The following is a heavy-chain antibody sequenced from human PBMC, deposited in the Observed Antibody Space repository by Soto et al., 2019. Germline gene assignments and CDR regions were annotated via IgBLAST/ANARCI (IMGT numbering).Heavy chain of an antibody. V-gene: IGHV4-61*08. J-gene: IGHJ4*02. CDR3: ARGPDYIDGWRTFDF. CDR2: TYYNGDT. CDR1: DDSFRGADYY. D-gene: IGHD4-4*01. Sequence: PSETLSLTCTVSDDSFRGADYYWSWIRQPLGKGPEWIGYTYYNGDTKYNPALKSRVTTSVDTSKNQFSLRLSSVTAADTAVHSCARGPDYIDGWRTFDFWGRGILVTVSS.